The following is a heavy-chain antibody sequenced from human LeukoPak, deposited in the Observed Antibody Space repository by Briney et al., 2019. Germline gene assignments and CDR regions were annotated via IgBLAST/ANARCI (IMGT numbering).Heavy chain of an antibody. CDR2: IKQDGSEK. D-gene: IGHD2-2*02. V-gene: IGHV3-7*05. Sequence: GGSLRLSCAASGFTFSTYWMSWVRQAPGKGLEWVANIKQDGSEKYYVDSVKGRFTISRDNAKNSLYLQMNSLRAEDTAVYYCARVDYCGTTTCYRPWSVWGQGTTVTVSS. J-gene: IGHJ6*02. CDR3: ARVDYCGTTTCYRPWSV. CDR1: GFTFSTYW.